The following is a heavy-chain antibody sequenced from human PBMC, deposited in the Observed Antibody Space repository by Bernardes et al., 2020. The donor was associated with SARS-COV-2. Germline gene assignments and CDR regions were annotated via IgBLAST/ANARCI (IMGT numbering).Heavy chain of an antibody. D-gene: IGHD2-21*02. Sequence: SETLSLTCTVSGGSISSSGYYWGWIRQSPGKGLEWSGSMYSGGNTYYNPSLQSRAPQSVDTSKHQFSLRLSAVTAADSAVYYCAGSSCGIDCYIGGLRSWGYVLDVWDQGTTVVVSS. V-gene: IGHV4-39*01. CDR2: MYSGGNT. J-gene: IGHJ6*02. CDR3: AGSSCGIDCYIGGLRSWGYVLDV. CDR1: GGSISSSGYY.